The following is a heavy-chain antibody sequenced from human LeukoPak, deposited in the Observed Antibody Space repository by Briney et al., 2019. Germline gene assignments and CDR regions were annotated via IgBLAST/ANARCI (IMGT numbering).Heavy chain of an antibody. J-gene: IGHJ4*02. D-gene: IGHD6-19*01. CDR3: ARNAISGQWPVFDY. CDR1: RYTFTRYY. V-gene: IGHV1-2*04. Sequence: ASVKVSRKSSRYTFTRYYMHWVRQAAGQGLEWMGWINPNSSGTNYAQKFQGWVTMTRDTPIRTAYMELSRLRPDDTAVYYCARNAISGQWPVFDYWGQGTLVTVSS. CDR2: INPNSSGT.